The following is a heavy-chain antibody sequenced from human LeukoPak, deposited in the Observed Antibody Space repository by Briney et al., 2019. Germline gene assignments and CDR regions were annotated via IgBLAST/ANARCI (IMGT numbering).Heavy chain of an antibody. J-gene: IGHJ4*02. CDR1: GFTFSTYA. D-gene: IGHD3-10*01. CDR2: ISGSGDST. V-gene: IGHV3-23*01. Sequence: GGSLRLSCAASGFTFSTYAMSWVRQAPGKGLEWVSSISGSGDSTYYVDSVKGRFTISRDNSKNTLYLQMNSLRAEDTAVYYCAKDRHYYGSGSYRGYYFDYWGQGTLVTVSS. CDR3: AKDRHYYGSGSYRGYYFDY.